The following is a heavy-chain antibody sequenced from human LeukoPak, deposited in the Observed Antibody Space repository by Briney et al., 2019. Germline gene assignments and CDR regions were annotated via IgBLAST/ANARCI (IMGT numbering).Heavy chain of an antibody. CDR1: GFIISSYW. CDR2: IKQDGSEK. V-gene: IGHV3-7*01. Sequence: GGSLRLSCAASGFIISSYWMSWVRQAPGKGLEWVANIKQDGSEKYYVDSVKGRFTISRDNAKNSLYLQMSSLRADDMAVYYCASRNGGTFDYWGQGTLVTVSS. CDR3: ASRNGGTFDY. J-gene: IGHJ4*02. D-gene: IGHD2-15*01.